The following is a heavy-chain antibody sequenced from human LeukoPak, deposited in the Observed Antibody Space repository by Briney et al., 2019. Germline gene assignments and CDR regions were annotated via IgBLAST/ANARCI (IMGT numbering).Heavy chain of an antibody. J-gene: IGHJ4*02. V-gene: IGHV4-61*02. CDR3: ARGAKRYCSGGSCFGLDY. CDR2: IYTSGST. CDR1: GGSISSGSYY. D-gene: IGHD2-15*01. Sequence: PSETLSLTCTVSGGSISSGSYYWSWIRQPAGKGLEWIGRIYTSGSTNYNPSLKSRVTISVDTSKNQSSLKLSSVTAADTAVYYCARGAKRYCSGGSCFGLDYWGQGTLVTVSS.